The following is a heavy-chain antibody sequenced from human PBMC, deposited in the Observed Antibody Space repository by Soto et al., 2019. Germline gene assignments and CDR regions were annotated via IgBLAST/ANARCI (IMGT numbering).Heavy chain of an antibody. V-gene: IGHV5-51*01. CDR1: GYSFTSYW. J-gene: IGHJ4*02. Sequence: PGESLKISCKGSGYSFTSYWIGWVRQMPGKGLEWMGVIYPGDSDTRFSPSFQGQVTISADKSIHTAYVQWSSLKASDTAVYYCARDHINGWKFDYWGRGTLVTVSS. D-gene: IGHD6-19*01. CDR3: ARDHINGWKFDY. CDR2: IYPGDSDT.